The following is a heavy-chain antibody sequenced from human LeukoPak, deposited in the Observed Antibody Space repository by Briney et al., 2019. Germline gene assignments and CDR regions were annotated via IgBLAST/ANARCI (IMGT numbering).Heavy chain of an antibody. Sequence: PGRSLRLSCAASGFTFSSYDMHWVRQPTGKGLEWVSAIDTGGKTYYPDSVKGRFTISRENAKNSLNLHMDSLSAGDTALYFCARATVGFHPFDIWGQGTMVTVSS. CDR2: IDTGGKT. V-gene: IGHV3-13*01. CDR1: GFTFSSYD. J-gene: IGHJ3*02. CDR3: ARATVGFHPFDI. D-gene: IGHD4-23*01.